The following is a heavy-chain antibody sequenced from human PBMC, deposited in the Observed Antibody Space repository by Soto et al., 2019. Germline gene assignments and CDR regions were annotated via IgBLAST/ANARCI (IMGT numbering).Heavy chain of an antibody. D-gene: IGHD3-10*01. J-gene: IGHJ3*02. CDR3: ARARAIVRGLGGAFDI. CDR2: IHYSGRT. V-gene: IGHV4-59*01. CDR1: ADSIRNYY. Sequence: NLSLTCTAWADSIRNYYWSWIRQPPGKRLEWIGYIHYSGRTNYNPSLKSRVTISVDTSKNQISLRLSSVIDAVTAVYYCARARAIVRGLGGAFDILDQETMVT.